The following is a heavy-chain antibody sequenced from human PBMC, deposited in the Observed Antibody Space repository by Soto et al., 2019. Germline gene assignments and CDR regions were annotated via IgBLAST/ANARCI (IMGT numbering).Heavy chain of an antibody. CDR1: GFSLSTSGVG. CDR3: AHSPGWLAQGGGYFDY. V-gene: IGHV2-5*01. J-gene: IGHJ4*02. D-gene: IGHD3-16*01. CDR2: IYWNDDE. Sequence: SGPTLVNPTQTLTLTCTFSGFSLSTSGVGVGWIRQPPGKALEWLALIYWNDDERYSPSLKSRLTITKDTSKNQVVLTMTNMDPVDTATYYCAHSPGWLAQGGGYFDYWGQGTLVTVSS.